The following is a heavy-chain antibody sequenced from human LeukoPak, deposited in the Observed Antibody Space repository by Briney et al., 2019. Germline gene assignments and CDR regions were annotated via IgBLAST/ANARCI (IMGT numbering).Heavy chain of an antibody. V-gene: IGHV3-7*04. J-gene: IGHJ4*02. CDR3: ARSRITPDS. D-gene: IGHD3-3*01. Sequence: GGSLRLSCATSGFTFSSYWMTWVRQAPRKGLEWVANIKQDGSEKYYVDSVKGRFTISRDNAKNSLYLQMNSLRAEDTAVYYCARSRITPDSWGQGTQVTVSS. CDR1: GFTFSSYW. CDR2: IKQDGSEK.